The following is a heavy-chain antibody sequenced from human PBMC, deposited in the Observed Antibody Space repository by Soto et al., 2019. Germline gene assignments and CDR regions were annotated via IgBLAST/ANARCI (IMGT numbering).Heavy chain of an antibody. CDR2: IYPGDSDT. V-gene: IGHV5-51*01. Sequence: PGESLKISCKGSGYSFTSYWIGWVRQMPGKGLEWMGIIYPGDSDTRYSPSFQGQVTISADKSISTAYLQWSSLKASDTAMYYCARGGGVGPRLLWFGYAYGMDVWGQGTTVTVSS. CDR1: GYSFTSYW. D-gene: IGHD3-10*01. CDR3: ARGGGVGPRLLWFGYAYGMDV. J-gene: IGHJ6*02.